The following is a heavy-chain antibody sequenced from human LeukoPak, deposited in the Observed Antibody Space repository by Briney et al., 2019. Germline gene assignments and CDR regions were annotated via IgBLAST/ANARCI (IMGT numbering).Heavy chain of an antibody. V-gene: IGHV1-2*02. CDR1: GYTFTGYY. Sequence: ASVKVSCKASGYTFTGYYMHWVRQAPGQGLEWMGWINPNSGVTNYAQKFQGGVTMTRDTSISTAYMELSRLRAGDTAVYYCARETPPLSPMVRGAASDYWGQGTLVTVSS. J-gene: IGHJ4*02. D-gene: IGHD3-10*01. CDR2: INPNSGVT. CDR3: ARETPPLSPMVRGAASDY.